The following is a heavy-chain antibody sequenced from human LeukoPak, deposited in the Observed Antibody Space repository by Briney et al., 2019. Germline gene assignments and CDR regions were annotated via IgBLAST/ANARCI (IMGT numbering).Heavy chain of an antibody. CDR3: ARYYYDAKAFDL. J-gene: IGHJ3*01. D-gene: IGHD3-22*01. CDR2: IYSGRST. V-gene: IGHV3-53*04. Sequence: EASLRPSLCGPGVTVSNNYISGGREAPGKGGGGGSVIYSGRSTYYADPVKGRFTISRHISKKTLYLQMNSLRPEDTAVYFCARYYYDAKAFDLWGQGTMVTVSS. CDR1: GVTVSNNY.